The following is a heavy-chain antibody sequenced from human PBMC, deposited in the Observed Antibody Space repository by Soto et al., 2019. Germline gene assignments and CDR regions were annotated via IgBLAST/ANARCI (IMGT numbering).Heavy chain of an antibody. J-gene: IGHJ5*02. CDR2: ISYDGSHE. V-gene: IGHV3-30*18. CDR1: GFTLNTYG. Sequence: QVQLVESGGGVVQPGRSLRLSCVASGFTLNTYGMHWVRQAPGKGLEWVALISYDGSHEYYADSVKGRFTISRDISKNTLFLQMNSLRPEDTAVYYCAKDMFPRTVLDSSSPWGDAWGKGTLVTVSS. CDR3: AKDMFPRTVLDSSSPWGDA. D-gene: IGHD6-6*01.